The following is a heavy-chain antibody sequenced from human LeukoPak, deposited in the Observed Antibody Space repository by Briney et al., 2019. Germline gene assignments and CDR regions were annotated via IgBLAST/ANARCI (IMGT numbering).Heavy chain of an antibody. V-gene: IGHV4-34*01. CDR2: INHSGST. J-gene: IGHJ4*02. CDR3: ARGHPLLDY. CDR1: GGSFSGYY. Sequence: PSETLSLTCAVYGGSFSGYYWSWIRQPPGKGLEWIGEINHSGSTNYNPSLKSRVTISVDTSKNQFSLKLSSVTAADTAVYYCARGHPLLDYWGQGTLVTVSS. D-gene: IGHD2-21*02.